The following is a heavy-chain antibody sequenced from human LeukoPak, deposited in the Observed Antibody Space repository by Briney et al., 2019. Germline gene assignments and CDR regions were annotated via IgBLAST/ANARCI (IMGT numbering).Heavy chain of an antibody. CDR1: GFTFSSYA. CDR3: AREAAHFDC. CDR2: IGGSGGST. Sequence: TGGSLRLSCAASGFTFSSYAMSWVRQAPGKGLEWVSVIGGSGGSTHYAESVKGRFTISRDNSQNTLYLQMNSLRAEDTAVYYCAREAAHFDCWGQGTLVTVSS. D-gene: IGHD6-6*01. J-gene: IGHJ4*02. V-gene: IGHV3-23*01.